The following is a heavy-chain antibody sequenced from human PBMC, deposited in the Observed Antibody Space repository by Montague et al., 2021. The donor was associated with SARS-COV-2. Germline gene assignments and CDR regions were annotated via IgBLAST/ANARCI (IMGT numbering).Heavy chain of an antibody. CDR1: GFTFSSYR. CDR2: ISSSSSYI. J-gene: IGHJ3*02. CDR3: GVVPLDAFDI. D-gene: IGHD2-15*01. Sequence: SLRLSCAASGFTFSSYRMNWVRQAPGKGLEWVSSISSSSSYIYYADSVKGRFTISRDNAKNSLYLQVNSLRAEDTAVYYCGVVPLDAFDIWGQGTMVTVSS. V-gene: IGHV3-21*01.